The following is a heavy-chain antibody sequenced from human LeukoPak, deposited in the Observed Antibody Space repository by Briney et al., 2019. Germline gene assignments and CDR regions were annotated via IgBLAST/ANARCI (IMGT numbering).Heavy chain of an antibody. CDR3: ARRSSIARRLFDY. CDR1: GSKCTNYW. D-gene: IGHD6-6*01. J-gene: IGHJ4*02. Sequence: GESLKISCKGAGSKCTNYWIYFLRQIPGKGLEWMGVIYPGDSDTRYSPSFQGQVTVSADEAISTDYLQWSSLKASDDAIYYCARRSSIARRLFDYWGQGTLVSVSS. V-gene: IGHV5-51*01. CDR2: IYPGDSDT.